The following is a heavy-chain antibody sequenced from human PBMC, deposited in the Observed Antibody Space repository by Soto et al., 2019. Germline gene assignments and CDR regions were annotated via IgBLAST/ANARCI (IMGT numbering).Heavy chain of an antibody. J-gene: IGHJ4*02. CDR3: ARDFDADSRTDFDY. V-gene: IGHV3-11*01. Sequence: QVQLVESGGGLVKPGGSLRLSCATSGFIFSDYYMHWIRQAPGKGLEWISYISGNGRIIQYADSAKGRFTISRDNAQNSLYLQMNSVRAEDTALYFCARDFDADSRTDFDYWGQGTLVTVSS. CDR1: GFIFSDYY. CDR2: ISGNGRII. D-gene: IGHD4-17*01.